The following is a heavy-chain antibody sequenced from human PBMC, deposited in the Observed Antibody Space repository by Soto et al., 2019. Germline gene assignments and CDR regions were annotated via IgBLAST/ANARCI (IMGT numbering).Heavy chain of an antibody. CDR2: IIPIFGTA. CDR3: ARVPAAINYYYYGMDV. CDR1: GGTFSSYA. J-gene: IGHJ6*02. D-gene: IGHD2-2*01. V-gene: IGHV1-69*13. Sequence: SVKVSCKASGGTFSSYAISWVRQAPGQGLEWMGGIIPIFGTANYAQKFQGRVTITADESTSTAYMELSSLRSEDTAVYYCARVPAAINYYYYGMDVWGQGTTVTVSS.